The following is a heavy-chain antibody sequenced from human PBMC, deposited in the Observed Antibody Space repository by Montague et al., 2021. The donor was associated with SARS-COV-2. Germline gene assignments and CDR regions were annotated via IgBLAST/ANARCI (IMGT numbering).Heavy chain of an antibody. V-gene: IGHV4-39*01. J-gene: IGHJ4*02. Sequence: SETLSLTCTVSGGSISSSTYYWDWIRQPPGKGLEWIGGIYYSGSTYYNPSLKSRVTISVDTSKNQFSLKLSSVTAADTAVYYCARHGWGWLRLLRPFDYWGQGTLVTVSS. CDR2: IYYSGST. CDR3: ARHGWGWLRLLRPFDY. D-gene: IGHD5-12*01. CDR1: GGSISSSTYY.